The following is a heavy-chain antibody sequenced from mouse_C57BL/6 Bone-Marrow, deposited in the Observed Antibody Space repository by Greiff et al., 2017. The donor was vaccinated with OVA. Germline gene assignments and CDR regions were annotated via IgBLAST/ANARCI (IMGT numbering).Heavy chain of an antibody. J-gene: IGHJ4*01. Sequence: VQLQQSGPELVKPGASVKISCKASGYTFNEDTMHWVKQRPGQGLEWIGYINPNSCDTLYNQKFKDKATLTADTSSSTAYMQLSSLTSEDSAVYYCARGYNKHGGYYYDMDYWGQGTSVTVSS. V-gene: IGHV1S26*01. CDR1: GYTFNEDT. CDR3: ARGYNKHGGYYYDMDY. D-gene: IGHD2-5*01. CDR2: INPNSCDT.